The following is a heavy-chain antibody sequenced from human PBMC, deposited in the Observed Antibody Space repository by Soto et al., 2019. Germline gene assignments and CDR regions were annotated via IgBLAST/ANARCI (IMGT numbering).Heavy chain of an antibody. CDR2: INSDNGNT. Sequence: ASVKVSCKASGYTFSNSGISWVRQAPGQGLEWLGWINSDNGNTNYAQHLQGRVTLTTDTSTSTAYMELRSLRSDDTAVYYCTREGSAPYYYYGMDAWGQGTTVTVSS. J-gene: IGHJ6*02. CDR1: GYTFSNSG. CDR3: TREGSAPYYYYGMDA. V-gene: IGHV1-18*01. D-gene: IGHD3-10*01.